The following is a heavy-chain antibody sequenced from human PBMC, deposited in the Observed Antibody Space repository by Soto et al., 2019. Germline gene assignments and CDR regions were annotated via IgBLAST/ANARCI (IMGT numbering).Heavy chain of an antibody. Sequence: GGSLRLSCAASGFSFSSYWMQWVRQAPGKGLVWVSRINSDGSSTSFADSVKGRFTISRDNAKNTLYLQMNSLRAEDTAVYYCARVGAPYRDDAFDIWGQGTMVTVSS. V-gene: IGHV3-74*01. CDR1: GFSFSSYW. J-gene: IGHJ3*02. D-gene: IGHD3-16*01. CDR2: INSDGSST. CDR3: ARVGAPYRDDAFDI.